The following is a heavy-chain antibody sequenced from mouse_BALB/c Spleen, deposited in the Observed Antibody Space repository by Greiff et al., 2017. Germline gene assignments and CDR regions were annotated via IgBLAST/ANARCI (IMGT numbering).Heavy chain of an antibody. CDR3: ARGITTVVARMDY. D-gene: IGHD1-1*01. CDR2: ISYSGST. J-gene: IGHJ4*01. Sequence: DVQLQESGPGLVKPSQSLSLTCTVTGYSITSDYAWNWIRQFPGNKLEWMGYISYSGSTSYNPSLKSRISITRDTSKNQFFLQLNSVTTEDTATYYCARGITTVVARMDYWGQGTSVTVSS. V-gene: IGHV3-2*02. CDR1: GYSITSDYA.